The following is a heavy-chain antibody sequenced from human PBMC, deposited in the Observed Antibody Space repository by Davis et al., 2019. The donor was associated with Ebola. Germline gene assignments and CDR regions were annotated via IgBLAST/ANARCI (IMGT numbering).Heavy chain of an antibody. CDR1: GYTFTGYY. J-gene: IGHJ6*02. Sequence: AASVKVSCKASGYTFTGYYMHWVRQAPGQGLEWMGRIIPILGIANYAQKFQGRVTITADESTSTAYMELSSLRSEDTAVYYCARVVVVDGFYYYAMDVWGQGTTVTVSS. D-gene: IGHD2-15*01. CDR3: ARVVVVDGFYYYAMDV. CDR2: IIPILGIA. V-gene: IGHV1-69*04.